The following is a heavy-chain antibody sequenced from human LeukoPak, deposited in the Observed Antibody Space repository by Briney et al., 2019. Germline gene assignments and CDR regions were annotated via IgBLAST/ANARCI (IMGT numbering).Heavy chain of an antibody. CDR1: GFTFSSYG. CDR3: AKDRGLGGYSSSWTFH. J-gene: IGHJ4*02. Sequence: GGSLRLSCAASGFTFSSYGMHWVRQAPGKGLEGVAFIRYDGSNKYYADSVKGRFTISRDNSKNTLYLQMNSLRAEDTAVYYCAKDRGLGGYSSSWTFHGGQGTLVTVSS. CDR2: IRYDGSNK. D-gene: IGHD6-13*01. V-gene: IGHV3-30*02.